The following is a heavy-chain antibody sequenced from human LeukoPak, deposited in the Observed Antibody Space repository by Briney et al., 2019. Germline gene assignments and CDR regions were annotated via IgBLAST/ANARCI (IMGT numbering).Heavy chain of an antibody. V-gene: IGHV3-66*01. CDR2: IYRDGST. D-gene: IGHD2-21*02. CDR3: ARVLTAITNWFDP. J-gene: IGHJ5*02. Sequence: GGSLRLSCAASGFTVSSNYVSWVRQAPGKGLEWVSSIYRDGSTYYADSVKGRFTISRDNSKNTLNLQMNNLRVEDTAVYYCARVLTAITNWFDPWGQGTLVTVSS. CDR1: GFTVSSNY.